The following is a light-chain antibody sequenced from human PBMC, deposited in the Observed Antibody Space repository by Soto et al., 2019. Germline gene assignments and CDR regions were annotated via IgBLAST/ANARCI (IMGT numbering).Light chain of an antibody. V-gene: IGKV3-15*01. J-gene: IGKJ4*01. CDR1: QTISKK. CDR2: GAS. CDR3: QQYDNWPPLT. Sequence: EIVMTQSPATLSASPGESATLSCRASQTISKKLAWYQHKPGQAPRLLIYGASTRVTGIPARFSGSGSGTEFTITISSLQSEDVAVYYCQQYDNWPPLTFGGGTKVEIK.